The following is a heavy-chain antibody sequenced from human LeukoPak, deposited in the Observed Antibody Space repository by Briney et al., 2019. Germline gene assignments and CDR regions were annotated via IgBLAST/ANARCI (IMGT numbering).Heavy chain of an antibody. CDR1: GGSISSSSYY. V-gene: IGHV4-39*01. D-gene: IGHD3-10*01. CDR2: IYYSGST. CDR3: ARRGRMIRGEGFDP. Sequence: SETLSLTCTVSGGSISSSSYYWGWIRQPPGKGLEWIGSIYYSGSTYYNPSLKSRVTISVDTSKNQFSLKLSSVTAADTAVYYCARRGRMIRGEGFDPRGQGTLVTVSS. J-gene: IGHJ5*02.